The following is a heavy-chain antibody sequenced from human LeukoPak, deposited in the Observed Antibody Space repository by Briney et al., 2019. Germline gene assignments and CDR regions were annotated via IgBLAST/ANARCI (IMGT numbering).Heavy chain of an antibody. V-gene: IGHV3-30*04. D-gene: IGHD6-13*01. CDR1: GFTFSSYA. Sequence: TGGSLRLSCAASGFTFSSYAMHWVRQAPGKGLEWVAVISYDGSNKYYADSVKGRFTISRDNSKNTLYLQMNSLRAEDTAVYYCASPSREYSSSWNPSGFDYWGQGTLVTVSS. J-gene: IGHJ4*02. CDR2: ISYDGSNK. CDR3: ASPSREYSSSWNPSGFDY.